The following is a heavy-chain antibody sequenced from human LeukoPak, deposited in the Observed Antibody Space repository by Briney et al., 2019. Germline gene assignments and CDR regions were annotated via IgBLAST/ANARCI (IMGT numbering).Heavy chain of an antibody. V-gene: IGHV4-59*01. J-gene: IGHJ4*02. CDR2: IYYSGST. CDR1: GGSISSYY. CDR3: ARASAQREIGY. D-gene: IGHD5-24*01. Sequence: SETLSLTCTVSGGSISSYYWSWIRQPPGKGLEWIGYIYYSGSTNYNPSLKSRVTISVDTSKNQFSLKLSSVTAADTAVHYCARASAQREIGYWGQGTLVTVSS.